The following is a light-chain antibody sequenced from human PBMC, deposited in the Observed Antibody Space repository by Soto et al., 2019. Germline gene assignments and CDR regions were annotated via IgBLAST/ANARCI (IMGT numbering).Light chain of an antibody. CDR1: QSVSSSY. J-gene: IGKJ1*01. V-gene: IGKV3-20*01. CDR2: GAS. CDR3: QQYGSSPPRT. Sequence: EIVLTQSPGTLSLSPGERATLSCRASQSVSSSYLAWYQQKPGQAPRLLIYGASSRATGIPDRFSGSGSGTDFTLTISILEPEDFAVYYCQQYGSSPPRTFGQGTKVDIK.